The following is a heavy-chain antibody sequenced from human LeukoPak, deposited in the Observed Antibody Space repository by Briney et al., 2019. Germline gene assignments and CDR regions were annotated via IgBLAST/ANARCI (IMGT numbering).Heavy chain of an antibody. CDR3: ARAVIVVAAATQRNWFDP. D-gene: IGHD2-15*01. CDR1: DGSISSGYYY. V-gene: IGHV4-39*01. Sequence: SETLSLTCSVSDGSISSGYYYWAWIRQPPGKGPEWIGSIYYSGTTYPNPSLKSRVTISVDTSKNQFSLKLSSVTAADTAIYYCARAVIVVAAATQRNWFDPWGQGTLVTVSS. J-gene: IGHJ5*02. CDR2: IYYSGTT.